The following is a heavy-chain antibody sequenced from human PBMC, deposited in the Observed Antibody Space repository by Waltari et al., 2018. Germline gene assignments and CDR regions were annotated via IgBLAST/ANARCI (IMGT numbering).Heavy chain of an antibody. Sequence: QVQLVESGGGVVLPRWSLRLSCEASEFPFSSYAMPWVRQAPGKGPEWVAVISYNASNIYYVDSVKGRFTISRDNSKKTLYLQMNSLRADDTAVYYCARDYCDRTNCHGMDVWGQGTTVTVSS. J-gene: IGHJ6*02. CDR1: EFPFSSYA. CDR2: ISYNASNI. V-gene: IGHV3-30*04. CDR3: ARDYCDRTNCHGMDV. D-gene: IGHD3-22*01.